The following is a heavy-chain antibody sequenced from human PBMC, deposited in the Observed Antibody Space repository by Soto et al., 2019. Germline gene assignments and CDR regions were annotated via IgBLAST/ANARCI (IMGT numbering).Heavy chain of an antibody. CDR1: GGTFSNYA. CDR3: ARPYHDDSGRSAFDI. Sequence: QVQLVQSGAEVQKPGSSVKVSCRASGGTFSNYAINWVRQAPGQGLEWMGGIIPIFGTADYAQNFQGRVTITADESTNTACMELSRLRSEDTAVYFCARPYHDDSGRSAFDIWGQGTMVTVSS. J-gene: IGHJ3*02. D-gene: IGHD3-22*01. CDR2: IIPIFGTA. V-gene: IGHV1-69*01.